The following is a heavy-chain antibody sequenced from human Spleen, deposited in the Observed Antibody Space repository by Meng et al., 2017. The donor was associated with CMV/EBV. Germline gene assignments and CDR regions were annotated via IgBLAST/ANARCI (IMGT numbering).Heavy chain of an antibody. V-gene: IGHV3-15*01. CDR1: GFTFSNAW. CDR2: IKSKTDGGTT. Sequence: GKSLKISCAASGFTFSNAWMSWVRQAPGKGLEWVGRIKSKTDGGTTDYAAPVKGRFTISRDDSKNTLYLQMNSLRAEDTAVYYCAKPLPAAMDYYFDYWGQGTLVTVSS. D-gene: IGHD2-2*01. J-gene: IGHJ4*02. CDR3: AKPLPAAMDYYFDY.